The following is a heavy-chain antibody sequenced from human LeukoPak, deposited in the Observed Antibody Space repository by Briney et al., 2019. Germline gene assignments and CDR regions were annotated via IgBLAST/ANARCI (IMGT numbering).Heavy chain of an antibody. Sequence: PGGSLRLSCAASGFTFSSYWMSWVRQAPGKGLEWVANIKQDGSEKYYVDSVKGRFTISRDNSKNSLYLQMNSLRAEDTALYYCAKAEVDGSTSNWGQGTLVTVSS. D-gene: IGHD5-24*01. J-gene: IGHJ4*02. V-gene: IGHV3-7*03. CDR1: GFTFSSYW. CDR3: AKAEVDGSTSN. CDR2: IKQDGSEK.